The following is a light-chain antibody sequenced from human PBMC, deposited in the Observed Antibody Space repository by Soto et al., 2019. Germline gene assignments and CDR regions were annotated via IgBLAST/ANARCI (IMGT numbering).Light chain of an antibody. V-gene: IGLV2-23*01. Sequence: QSVLTQPASVSGSPGQSITISCTGTSSDVRSYNLVSWYQQHPGKAPKLMIYEGSKRPSGVSNRFSGSKSGNTASLTISGLQAEDDAEYYCCSYAGSNGVFGTGTNVTVL. CDR3: CSYAGSNGV. CDR2: EGS. CDR1: SSDVRSYNL. J-gene: IGLJ1*01.